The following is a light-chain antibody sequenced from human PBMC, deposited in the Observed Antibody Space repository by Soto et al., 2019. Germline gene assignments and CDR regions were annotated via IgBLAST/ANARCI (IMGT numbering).Light chain of an antibody. CDR1: SSDIGGYNS. J-gene: IGLJ1*01. CDR2: DVS. V-gene: IGLV2-14*01. Sequence: QSVLTQPASVSGSPGQSITISCTGTSSDIGGYNSVSWYQQHPGKAPKLMIYDVSYRPSGVSNRFSGSKSGNTASLTISGLQAEDEADYYCSSYTSSSPYVFGTGTKLTVL. CDR3: SSYTSSSPYV.